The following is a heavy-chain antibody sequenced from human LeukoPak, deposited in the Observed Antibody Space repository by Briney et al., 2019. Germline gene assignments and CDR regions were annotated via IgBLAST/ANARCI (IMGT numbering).Heavy chain of an antibody. CDR1: GDSFSGYY. CDR3: ARHPGYYYYYMDV. J-gene: IGHJ6*03. Sequence: ASETLSLTCAVYGDSFSGYYWTWVRQPPGKGLEWIGQINHGESSNYNPSLKSRVSISVDTSKNQFSLKVTSVTAADTAVYYCARHPGYYYYYMDVWGKGTTVTISS. V-gene: IGHV4-34*01. CDR2: INHGESS.